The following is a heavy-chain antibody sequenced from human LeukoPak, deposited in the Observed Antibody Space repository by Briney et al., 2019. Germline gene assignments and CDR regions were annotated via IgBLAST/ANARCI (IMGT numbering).Heavy chain of an antibody. CDR3: ARDYGGSSPFDY. CDR2: INSDGSSP. D-gene: IGHD4-23*01. CDR1: GFTFSSFW. Sequence: GGSLRLSCAASGFTFSSFWMHWVRQSPGEALVWVSGINSDGSSPNYVDSVRGRFTISRDNAKNSLYLQMNSLRAEDTAVYYCARDYGGSSPFDYWGQGTLVTVSS. V-gene: IGHV3-74*01. J-gene: IGHJ4*02.